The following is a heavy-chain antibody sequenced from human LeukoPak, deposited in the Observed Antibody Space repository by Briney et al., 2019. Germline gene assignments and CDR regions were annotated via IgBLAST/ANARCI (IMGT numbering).Heavy chain of an antibody. Sequence: GGSLRLSCAASGFTFSDYYMSWIRQAPGKGLDWVSVIYSNGDADYADSVKGRFTISRDNSKNTVYLQIHSLGAEDTAVYYCATIAPAGISTVYWGQGTLVTVSS. CDR1: GFTFSDYY. D-gene: IGHD6-13*01. J-gene: IGHJ4*02. V-gene: IGHV3-66*01. CDR2: IYSNGDA. CDR3: ATIAPAGISTVY.